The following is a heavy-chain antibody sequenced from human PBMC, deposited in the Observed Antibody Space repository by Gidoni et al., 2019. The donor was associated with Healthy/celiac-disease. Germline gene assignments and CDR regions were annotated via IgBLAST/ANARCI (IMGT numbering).Heavy chain of an antibody. J-gene: IGHJ6*02. Sequence: QVQLVESGGGVVQPGRSLRLSCAASGFTFSSYGMHWVRQAPGKGLEWVAVISYDGSNKYYADSVKGRFTISRDNSKNTLYLQMNSLRAEDTAVYYCAKGDGAARYYYYYGMDVWGQGTTVTVSS. D-gene: IGHD6-6*01. CDR2: ISYDGSNK. CDR3: AKGDGAARYYYYYGMDV. V-gene: IGHV3-30*18. CDR1: GFTFSSYG.